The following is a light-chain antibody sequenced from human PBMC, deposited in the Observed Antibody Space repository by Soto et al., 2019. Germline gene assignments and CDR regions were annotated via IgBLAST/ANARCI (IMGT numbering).Light chain of an antibody. CDR2: AVS. CDR3: CSYAGNTTFK. Sequence: QSVLTQPASVSGSPGQWITISCAGTNSDVGNYNLVSWYQHHPGKAPRLIIYAVSKRPSGISDRFSGSKSGSTASLTISGLQPEDEADYHCCSYAGNTTFKFGGGTKLTVI. V-gene: IGLV2-23*02. J-gene: IGLJ2*01. CDR1: NSDVGNYNL.